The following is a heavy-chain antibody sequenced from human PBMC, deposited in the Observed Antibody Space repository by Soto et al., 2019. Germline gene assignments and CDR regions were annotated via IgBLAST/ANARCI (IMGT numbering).Heavy chain of an antibody. CDR1: GYTFTDYY. D-gene: IGHD6-19*01. Sequence: QVQLVQSGAEVKKPGASVKVSCKASGYTFTDYYMHWVRQAPGQGLEWMGWINPNSGGTNYAQKYKGRGTMTRDTSISTAYMELNRLRSDDTAVYYCARDQSPSSGWPGMDVWGQGTTVTVSS. CDR3: ARDQSPSSGWPGMDV. J-gene: IGHJ6*02. V-gene: IGHV1-2*02. CDR2: INPNSGGT.